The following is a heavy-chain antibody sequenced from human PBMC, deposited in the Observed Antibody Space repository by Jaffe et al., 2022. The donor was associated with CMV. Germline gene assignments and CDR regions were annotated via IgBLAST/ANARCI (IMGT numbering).Heavy chain of an antibody. CDR2: IYYSGST. CDR3: ARADTAMAGIRPHAFDI. D-gene: IGHD5-18*01. J-gene: IGHJ3*02. Sequence: QVQLQESGPGLVKPSETLSLTCTVSGGSISSYYWSWIRQPPGKGLEWIGYIYYSGSTNYNPSLKSRVTISVDTSKNQFSLKLSSVTAADTAVYYCARADTAMAGIRPHAFDIWGQGTMVTVSS. V-gene: IGHV4-59*01. CDR1: GGSISSYY.